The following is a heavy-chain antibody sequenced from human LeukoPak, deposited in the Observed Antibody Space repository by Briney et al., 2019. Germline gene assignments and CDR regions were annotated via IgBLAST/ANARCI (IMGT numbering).Heavy chain of an antibody. D-gene: IGHD2-15*01. CDR2: IIPIFGTA. V-gene: IGHV1-69*05. Sequence: GASVKVSCKASGGTFSSYAISWVRQAPGQGLEWMGRIIPIFGTANYAQKFQGRVTITTDESTSTAYMELSSLGSEDTAVYYCARDLPYCSGGSCYPHNWFDPWGQGTLVTVSS. CDR1: GGTFSSYA. J-gene: IGHJ5*02. CDR3: ARDLPYCSGGSCYPHNWFDP.